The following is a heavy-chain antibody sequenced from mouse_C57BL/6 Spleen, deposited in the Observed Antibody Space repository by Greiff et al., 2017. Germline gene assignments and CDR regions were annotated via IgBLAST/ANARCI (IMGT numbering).Heavy chain of an antibody. V-gene: IGHV1-53*01. D-gene: IGHD2-10*01. CDR1: GYTFTSYW. CDR3: AKGIPYPYFDV. CDR2: INPSNGGT. Sequence: QVHVKQPGTELVKPGASVKLSCKASGYTFTSYWMHWVKQRPGQGLEWIGNINPSNGGTNYNEKFKSKATLTVDKSSSTAYMQLSSLTSEDSAVYYCAKGIPYPYFDVWGTGTTVTVSS. J-gene: IGHJ1*03.